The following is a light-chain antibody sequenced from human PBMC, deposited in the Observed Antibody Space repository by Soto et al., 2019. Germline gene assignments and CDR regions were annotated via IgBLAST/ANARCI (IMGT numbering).Light chain of an antibody. CDR1: QSVSSY. CDR2: DAS. V-gene: IGKV3-11*01. J-gene: IGKJ1*01. Sequence: EIVLTQSPATLSLSPGERATLSCRASQSVSSYLAWYKQKPGQAPRLLIYDASNRATGIPPRFSGSGSGTDFTLNISSLEPEDFAVYYCQQRSNWPPWTFGQGPRVEIK. CDR3: QQRSNWPPWT.